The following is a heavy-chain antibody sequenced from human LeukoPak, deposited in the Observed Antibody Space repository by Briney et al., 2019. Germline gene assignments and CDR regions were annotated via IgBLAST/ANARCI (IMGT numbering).Heavy chain of an antibody. CDR2: INWNGGST. D-gene: IGHD3-10*01. V-gene: IGHV3-20*01. CDR3: ARDNTRDYCGSGSHDAFDI. J-gene: IGHJ3*02. CDR1: GFTFDDYG. Sequence: GGSLRLSCAASGFTFDDYGMSWVRQAPGKGLEWVSGINWNGGSTGYADSVKGRFTISRDNAKNSLYLQMNSLRAEDTALYHCARDNTRDYCGSGSHDAFDIWGQGTTVTVSS.